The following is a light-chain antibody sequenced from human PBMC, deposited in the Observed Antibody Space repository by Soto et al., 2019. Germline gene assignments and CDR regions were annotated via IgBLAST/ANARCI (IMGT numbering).Light chain of an antibody. CDR3: ASWEDSLTGWV. CDR2: SQD. J-gene: IGLJ3*02. CDR1: DSNIGSNH. V-gene: IGLV1-47*02. Sequence: QSVLTQPPSASGTPGQRVTISCSGSDSNIGSNHVYWYQQVPGTAPKFLIDSQDQRPSGVPDRFSGSKSGTSASLAISGLRSEDEADYYCASWEDSLTGWVFGGGTQLPVL.